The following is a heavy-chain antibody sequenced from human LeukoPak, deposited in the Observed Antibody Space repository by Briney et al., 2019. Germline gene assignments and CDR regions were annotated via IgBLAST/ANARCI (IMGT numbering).Heavy chain of an antibody. J-gene: IGHJ4*02. CDR1: NFSISSGYY. D-gene: IGHD6-6*01. Sequence: SETLSLTCAVSNFSISSGYYWGWIRQPPGKGLEWIGSIYHSGSTYYNPSLKSRLTISVDTSKNQLSLKLSSVPAADTAVYYCARRGVIAARLFDYWGQGTLVTVSS. CDR2: IYHSGST. CDR3: ARRGVIAARLFDY. V-gene: IGHV4-38-2*01.